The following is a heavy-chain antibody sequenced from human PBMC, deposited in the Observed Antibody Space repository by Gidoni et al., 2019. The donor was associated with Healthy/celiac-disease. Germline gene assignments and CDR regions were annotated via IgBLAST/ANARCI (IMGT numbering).Heavy chain of an antibody. CDR3: AREGWYYGSGSYYPLDY. J-gene: IGHJ4*02. V-gene: IGHV4-34*01. D-gene: IGHD3-10*01. CDR2: INHSGST. CDR1: GGSFSGYY. Sequence: QVQLQQWGAGLLKPSEPLSLTCAVYGGSFSGYYWSWIRQPPGKGLEWIGEINHSGSTNYNPSLKSRVTISVDTSKNQFSLKLSSVTAADTAVYYCAREGWYYGSGSYYPLDYWGQGTLVTVSS.